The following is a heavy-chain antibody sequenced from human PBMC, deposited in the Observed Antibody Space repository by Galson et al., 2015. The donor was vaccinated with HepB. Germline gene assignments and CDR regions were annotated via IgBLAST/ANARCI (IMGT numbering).Heavy chain of an antibody. CDR3: ARIWGTSGLIQYYDFWSGYSGGWFDP. D-gene: IGHD3-3*01. CDR2: MNPNSGNT. V-gene: IGHV1-8*02. J-gene: IGHJ5*02. CDR1: GGTFSSYA. Sequence: SVKVSCKASGGTFSSYAISWVRQATGQGLEWMGWMNPNSGNTGYAQKFQGRVTMTRNTSISTAYMELSSLRSEDTAVYYCARIWGTSGLIQYYDFWSGYSGGWFDPWGQGTLVTVSS.